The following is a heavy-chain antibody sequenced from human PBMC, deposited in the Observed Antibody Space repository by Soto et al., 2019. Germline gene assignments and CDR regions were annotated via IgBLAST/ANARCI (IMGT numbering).Heavy chain of an antibody. CDR1: GGSISSGGYS. D-gene: IGHD3-10*01. CDR3: ASRPPYYYGSGSYGFDP. Sequence: QLQLQESGSGLVKPSQTLSLTCAVSGGSISSGGYSWSWIRQPPGKGLECIGYIYHSGSTYYNPSLKGRVTTSVDRSTNQFSLKLSSVTAADTAVYYCASRPPYYYGSGSYGFDPWGQGTLVTVSS. V-gene: IGHV4-30-2*01. J-gene: IGHJ5*02. CDR2: IYHSGST.